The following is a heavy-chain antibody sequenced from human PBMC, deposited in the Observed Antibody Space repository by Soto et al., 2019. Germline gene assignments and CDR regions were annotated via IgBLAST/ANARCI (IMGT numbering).Heavy chain of an antibody. CDR3: ARQPPGYCSGGSCYGGFDY. J-gene: IGHJ4*02. CDR2: IYPGDSDT. Sequence: PGESLKISCKGSGYSFTSYWIGWVRQMPGKGLEWMGIIYPGDSDTRYSPSFQGQVTISADKSISTAYLQWSSLKASDTAMYYCARQPPGYCSGGSCYGGFDYWGQGTLVTVSS. V-gene: IGHV5-51*01. CDR1: GYSFTSYW. D-gene: IGHD2-15*01.